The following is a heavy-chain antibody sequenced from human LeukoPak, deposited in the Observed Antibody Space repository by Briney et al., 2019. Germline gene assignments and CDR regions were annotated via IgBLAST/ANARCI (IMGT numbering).Heavy chain of an antibody. CDR2: IYSGGTT. Sequence: GGSLRLSCAASGFTVSNNYMSWARQAPGMGLEWVSVIYSGGTTYYADSVKGRFTISRDNSKNMLYLQMNSLRAEDTAVYYCAREPGTDYRKYYFDYWGQGTLVTVSS. V-gene: IGHV3-53*01. D-gene: IGHD3/OR15-3a*01. CDR3: AREPGTDYRKYYFDY. CDR1: GFTVSNNY. J-gene: IGHJ4*02.